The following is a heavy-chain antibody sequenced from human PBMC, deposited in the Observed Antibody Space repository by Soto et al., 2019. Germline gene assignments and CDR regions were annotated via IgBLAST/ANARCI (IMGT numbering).Heavy chain of an antibody. Sequence: QVQLVESGGGVVQPGRSLRLSCAASGFTFSSYGMHWVRQAPGKGLEWVAVISYDGSNKYYADSVKGRFTISRDNSKNALYLQMNSLRAEDTAVYYCAKDRRPYPDYFDYWGQGTLVTVSS. CDR1: GFTFSSYG. V-gene: IGHV3-30*18. D-gene: IGHD2-2*02. CDR2: ISYDGSNK. CDR3: AKDRRPYPDYFDY. J-gene: IGHJ4*02.